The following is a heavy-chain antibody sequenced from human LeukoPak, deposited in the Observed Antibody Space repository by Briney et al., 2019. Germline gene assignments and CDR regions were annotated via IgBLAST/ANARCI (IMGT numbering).Heavy chain of an antibody. J-gene: IGHJ4*02. V-gene: IGHV3-66*01. CDR3: AREEITYYDFWSGYYTGTPFDY. CDR2: IYSGGST. Sequence: GGSLRLSCAASGFTVSSNYMSWVRQAPGKGLEWVSVIYSGGSTYYADSVKGRFTISRDNAKNSLYLQMNSLRAEDTAVYYCAREEITYYDFWSGYYTGTPFDYWGQGTLVTVSS. CDR1: GFTVSSNY. D-gene: IGHD3-3*01.